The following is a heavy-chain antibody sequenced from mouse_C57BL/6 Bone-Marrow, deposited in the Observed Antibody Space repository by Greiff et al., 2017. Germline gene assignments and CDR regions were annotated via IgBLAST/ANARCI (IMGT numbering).Heavy chain of an antibody. Sequence: QVQLQQPGAELVKPGASVKLSCKASGYTFTSYWITWVKQRPGQGLEWIGDIYPGSGSTNYNEKFKSKATLTVDTSSSTAYMQLSSLTSEDSAVYYCASYPGPHYDGSSYEVAYWGQGTLVTVSA. CDR2: IYPGSGST. V-gene: IGHV1-55*01. CDR1: GYTFTSYW. CDR3: ASYPGPHYDGSSYEVAY. D-gene: IGHD1-1*01. J-gene: IGHJ3*01.